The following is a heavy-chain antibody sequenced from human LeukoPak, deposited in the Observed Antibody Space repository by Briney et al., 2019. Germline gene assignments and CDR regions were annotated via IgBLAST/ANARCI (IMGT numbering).Heavy chain of an antibody. V-gene: IGHV1-18*01. CDR1: GYTFTSYG. CDR2: ISAYNGNT. D-gene: IGHD6-6*01. J-gene: IGHJ6*02. Sequence: SVKVSCKASGYTFTSYGISWVRKAPGQGLEWMGWISAYNGNTNYAQKLQGRVTMTTDTSTSTAYMELRSLRSDDTAVYYCARDESSSSSNYYYGMDVWGQGTTVTVSS. CDR3: ARDESSSSSNYYYGMDV.